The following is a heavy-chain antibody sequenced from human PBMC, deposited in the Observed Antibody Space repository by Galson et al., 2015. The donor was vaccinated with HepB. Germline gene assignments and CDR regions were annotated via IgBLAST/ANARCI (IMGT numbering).Heavy chain of an antibody. V-gene: IGHV5-51*01. CDR3: ARRVFEGYYGSGGVDY. Sequence: QSGAEVKKPGESLKISCKGSGYSFTSYWIGWVRQMPGKGLGWMGIIYPGDSDTRYSPSFQGQVTISADKSISTAYLQWSSLKASDTAMYYCARRVFEGYYGSGGVDYWGQGTLVTVSS. CDR1: GYSFTSYW. D-gene: IGHD3-10*01. CDR2: IYPGDSDT. J-gene: IGHJ4*02.